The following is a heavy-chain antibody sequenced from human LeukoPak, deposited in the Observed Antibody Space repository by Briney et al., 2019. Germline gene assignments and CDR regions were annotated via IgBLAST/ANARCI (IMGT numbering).Heavy chain of an antibody. CDR2: IKSDGITI. V-gene: IGHV3-74*01. J-gene: IGHJ4*02. D-gene: IGHD5-18*01. CDR1: GFTFSNYM. CDR3: AKVAGYSYGYGDY. Sequence: PGGSLRLSCAASGFTFSNYMMHWVRQAPGKGLVWVSRIKSDGITITYADSVKGRFTISRDNSKNTLYLQMNSLRAEDTAVYYCAKVAGYSYGYGDYWGQGTLVTVSS.